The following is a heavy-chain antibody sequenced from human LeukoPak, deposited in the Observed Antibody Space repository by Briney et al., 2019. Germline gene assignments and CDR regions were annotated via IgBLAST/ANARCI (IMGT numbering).Heavy chain of an antibody. J-gene: IGHJ6*03. Sequence: TSQTLSLTCIVSGDSLISGAHYWSWIRQAPGRGLEWLGYIFYSGRTYYNPSVKSRLDISINTSENQFSVKLSSVTAADTAVYYCARYYDTLSCMDVWGKGTTVTVSS. CDR1: GDSLISGAHY. V-gene: IGHV4-30-4*08. CDR3: ARYYDTLSCMDV. D-gene: IGHD3-9*01. CDR2: IFYSGRT.